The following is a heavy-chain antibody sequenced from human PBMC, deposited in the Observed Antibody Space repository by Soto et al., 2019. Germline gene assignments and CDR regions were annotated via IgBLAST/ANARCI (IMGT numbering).Heavy chain of an antibody. D-gene: IGHD3-3*01. CDR3: ARVSLPVDFWSGEFDY. CDR1: GYTFTSYA. Sequence: EASVKVSCKASGYTFTSYAMHWVRQAPGQRLEWMGWINAGNGNTKYSQKFQGRVTITRDTSASTAYMELSSLRSEDTAVYYCARVSLPVDFWSGEFDYWGQGTLVTVSS. CDR2: INAGNGNT. V-gene: IGHV1-3*01. J-gene: IGHJ4*02.